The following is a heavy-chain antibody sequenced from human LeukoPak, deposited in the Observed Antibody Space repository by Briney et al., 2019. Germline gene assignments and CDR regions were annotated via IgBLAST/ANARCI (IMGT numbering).Heavy chain of an antibody. J-gene: IGHJ3*02. CDR3: ARGPHMTTDAFDI. V-gene: IGHV3-30*02. CDR2: IRYDGSNK. Sequence: GGSLRLSCAASGFTFSNCAMHWVRQAPGKGLEWVAFIRYDGSNKFYADSVKGRFTISRDNSKNTLYLQMNNLRGEDTAVYYCARGPHMTTDAFDIWGQGTMVTVSS. D-gene: IGHD4-17*01. CDR1: GFTFSNCA.